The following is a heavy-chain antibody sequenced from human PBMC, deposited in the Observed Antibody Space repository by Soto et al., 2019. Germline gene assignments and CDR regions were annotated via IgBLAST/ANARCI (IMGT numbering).Heavy chain of an antibody. J-gene: IGHJ3*02. V-gene: IGHV4-34*01. CDR3: ARGLICSGGSCYPFSDALDI. CDR1: GGSFSGYY. Sequence: PSETLSLTCAVYGGSFSGYYWSWIRQPPGKGLEWIGEINHSGSTNYNPSLKSRVTISVGTSKNQFSLKLSSVTAADTAVYYCARGLICSGGSCYPFSDALDICGQGTMVTVSS. D-gene: IGHD2-15*01. CDR2: INHSGST.